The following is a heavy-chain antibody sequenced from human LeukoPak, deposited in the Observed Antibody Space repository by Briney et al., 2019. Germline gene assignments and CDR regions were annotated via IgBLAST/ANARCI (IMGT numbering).Heavy chain of an antibody. CDR3: ARAGAGREYQLPFDY. V-gene: IGHV4-34*01. J-gene: IGHJ4*02. Sequence: SETLSLTCAVYGGSFSGYYWSWIRQPPGKGLQWIGEINHSGSTNYNPSLKSRATISGDTSENQSSLKLSSVTAADTSAYYCARAGAGREYQLPFDYWGQGTLVTVAS. D-gene: IGHD2-2*01. CDR2: INHSGST. CDR1: GGSFSGYY.